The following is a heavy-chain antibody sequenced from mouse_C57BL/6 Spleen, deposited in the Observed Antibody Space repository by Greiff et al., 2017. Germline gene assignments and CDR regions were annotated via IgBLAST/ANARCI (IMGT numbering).Heavy chain of an antibody. D-gene: IGHD1-1*01. V-gene: IGHV7-3*01. CDR2: IRNKANGYTT. CDR3: ARPLLITTPNWYVEV. J-gene: IGHJ1*03. Sequence: EVKLVESGGGLVQPGGSLSLSCAASGFTFTDYYMSWVRQPPGKALVWLVFIRNKANGYTTEYSASVTGRFTISRDNSQSILYLQMNALRAEDSATYDCARPLLITTPNWYVEVWGTGTTVTVSS. CDR1: GFTFTDYY.